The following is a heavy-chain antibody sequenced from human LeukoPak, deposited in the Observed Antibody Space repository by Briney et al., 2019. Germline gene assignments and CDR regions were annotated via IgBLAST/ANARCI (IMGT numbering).Heavy chain of an antibody. Sequence: SETLSLTCTVSGGSLSGSYWSWIRQPPGKGLEWMAYMYNSGSTNYNPSLKSRVTISIDTSKNQFSLKLSSLTAADTAIYYCARGIESYGDYGYWGQGILVTVSS. CDR1: GGSLSGSY. D-gene: IGHD4-17*01. J-gene: IGHJ4*02. CDR3: ARGIESYGDYGY. V-gene: IGHV4-59*01. CDR2: MYNSGST.